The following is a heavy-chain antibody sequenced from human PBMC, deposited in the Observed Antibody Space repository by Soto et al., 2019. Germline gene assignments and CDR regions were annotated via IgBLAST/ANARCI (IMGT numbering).Heavy chain of an antibody. Sequence: EVQLVESGGGLIQPGGSLRLSCAASGLNVRNNYMHWVRQAPGKGLEWVAVIYSTSTTYYSDSVKGRFTISSDDSDKTLFLQMNYLRLEDTAMYYCARGIVGATDFDNWGQGTLVIVSP. CDR3: ARGIVGATDFDN. V-gene: IGHV3-53*01. J-gene: IGHJ4*02. CDR2: IYSTSTT. CDR1: GLNVRNNY. D-gene: IGHD1-26*01.